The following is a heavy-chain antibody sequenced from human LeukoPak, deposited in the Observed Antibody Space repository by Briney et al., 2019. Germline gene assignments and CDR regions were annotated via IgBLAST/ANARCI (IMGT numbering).Heavy chain of an antibody. J-gene: IGHJ6*04. D-gene: IGHD2-21*02. CDR3: AREGEDVVVTAIPYYYYYYGMDV. CDR1: GFTFSSYG. V-gene: IGHV3-33*01. CDR2: IWYDGSNK. Sequence: GALRLSWAASGFTFSSYGMHWVRQAPGNGLEWVAVIWYDGSNKYYADSVKGRFTISRDNSKNTLYLQMNSLRAEDTAVYYCAREGEDVVVTAIPYYYYYYGMDVWGKGTTVTVSS.